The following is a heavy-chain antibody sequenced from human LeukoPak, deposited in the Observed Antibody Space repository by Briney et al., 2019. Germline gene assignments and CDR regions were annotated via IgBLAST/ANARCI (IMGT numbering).Heavy chain of an antibody. D-gene: IGHD3-3*01. CDR1: GFTFSSYA. J-gene: IGHJ4*02. V-gene: IGHV3-23*01. CDR2: ISGSGGST. Sequence: GGSLRLSCAASGFTFSSYAMSWVRQAPGKGLEWVSAISGSGGSTYYADSVKGRFTIPRDNSKNTLYLQMNSLRAEDTAVYYCAKDLGRLRFLEWLLFGFDYWGQGTLVTVSS. CDR3: AKDLGRLRFLEWLLFGFDY.